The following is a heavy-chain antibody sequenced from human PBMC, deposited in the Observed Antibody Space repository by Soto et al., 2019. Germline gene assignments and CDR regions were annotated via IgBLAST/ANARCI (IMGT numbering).Heavy chain of an antibody. CDR2: IKQDGSGE. Sequence: GSLRLSCAASGFTFSTYWMSWVRQAPGKGLEWVGNIKQDGSGENYVDSVKGRFTISRDNAKNSLYLQMNSLRAEDTAVYYCARDRGPPRYYYYGMDVWGQGTTVTVS. CDR1: GFTFSTYW. J-gene: IGHJ6*02. CDR3: ARDRGPPRYYYYGMDV. V-gene: IGHV3-7*01. D-gene: IGHD3-10*01.